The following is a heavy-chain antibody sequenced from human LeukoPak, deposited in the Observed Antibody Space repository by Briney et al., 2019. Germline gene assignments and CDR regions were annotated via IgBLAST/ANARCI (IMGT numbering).Heavy chain of an antibody. V-gene: IGHV1-46*01. J-gene: IGHJ4*02. CDR2: IYPRDGST. Sequence: ASVKVSCKASGYTFISYAMNWVRQAPGQGLEWMGMIYPRDGSTSYAQKFQGRVTVTRDTSTSTVHMELSGLRSEDTAVYYCARDQEGFDYWGQGTLVTVSS. CDR3: ARDQEGFDY. CDR1: GYTFISYA.